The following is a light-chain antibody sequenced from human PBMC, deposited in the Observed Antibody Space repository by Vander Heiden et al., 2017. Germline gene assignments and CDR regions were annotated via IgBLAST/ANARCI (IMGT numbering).Light chain of an antibody. Sequence: HAVLTQTSSLSSSPGASARLTCTLPSVIHVGTSRIYWSQQKPGSPPKYLLRYKSESDKKQGTGVPSRFAGSKEASANEATLPIAGRQSEDEADYDCMIGHSRAGVFGGGTKLTVL. CDR2: YKSESDK. CDR3: MIGHSRAGV. V-gene: IGLV5-45*03. CDR1: SVIHVGTSR. J-gene: IGLJ3*02.